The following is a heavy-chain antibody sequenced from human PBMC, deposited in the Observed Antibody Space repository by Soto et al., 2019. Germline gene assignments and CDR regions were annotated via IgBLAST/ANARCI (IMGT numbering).Heavy chain of an antibody. D-gene: IGHD4-17*01. Sequence: ESGGGVVQPGRSLRLSCAASGFTFSSYGMHWVRQAPGKGLEWVAVIWYDGSNKYYADSVKGRFTISRDKSKNTLYLQMNSLRAEDTAVYYCARTYGDYIPIDWYFDLWGRGTLVTVSS. CDR2: IWYDGSNK. CDR1: GFTFSSYG. V-gene: IGHV3-33*01. J-gene: IGHJ2*01. CDR3: ARTYGDYIPIDWYFDL.